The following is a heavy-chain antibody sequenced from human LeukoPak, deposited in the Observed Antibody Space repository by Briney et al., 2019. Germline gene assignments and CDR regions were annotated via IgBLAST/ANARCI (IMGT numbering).Heavy chain of an antibody. J-gene: IGHJ4*02. Sequence: PGGSLRLSYAASGFTFSTYWMHWVRQAPGKGLVWVSRLSPDGSSSIYADSVKGRFTVSRDNAKNTLYLQMNSLRADDTAVYYCTRSPSLGGSYWGFDYWGQGTLLTVSS. CDR1: GFTFSTYW. CDR2: LSPDGSSS. D-gene: IGHD1-26*01. CDR3: TRSPSLGGSYWGFDY. V-gene: IGHV3-74*01.